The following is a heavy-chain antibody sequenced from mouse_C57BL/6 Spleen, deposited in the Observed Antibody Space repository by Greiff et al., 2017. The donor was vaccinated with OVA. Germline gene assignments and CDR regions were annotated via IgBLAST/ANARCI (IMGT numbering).Heavy chain of an antibody. V-gene: IGHV1-64*01. CDR2: IHPNSGST. CDR1: GYTFTSYW. Sequence: QVQLQQPGAELVKPGASVKLSCKASGYTFTSYWMHWVKQRPGQGLEWIGMIHPNSGSTNYNEKFKSKATLPVDKSSSTAYLQLRSLTSEDSAVYDCARWGSGYEYYYAMDYWGKGTSVTVSS. D-gene: IGHD1-1*01. CDR3: ARWGSGYEYYYAMDY. J-gene: IGHJ4*01.